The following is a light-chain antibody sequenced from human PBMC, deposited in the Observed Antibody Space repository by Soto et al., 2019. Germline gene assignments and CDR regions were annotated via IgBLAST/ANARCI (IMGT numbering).Light chain of an antibody. CDR3: QQYGNSFVG. CDR1: QSVSSTY. Sequence: EIVLTQSPGTLSLSPGERATLSCRASQSVSSTYLAWYQHRPGQAPRLLIYGASSRATGITDRFSGSGSGTDFTLIISRLEPEDFAVYYCQQYGNSFVGFGQGTKVEIK. J-gene: IGKJ1*01. CDR2: GAS. V-gene: IGKV3-20*01.